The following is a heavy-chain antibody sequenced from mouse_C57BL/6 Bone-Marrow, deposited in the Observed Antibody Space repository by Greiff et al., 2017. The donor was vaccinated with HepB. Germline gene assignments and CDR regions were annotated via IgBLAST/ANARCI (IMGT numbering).Heavy chain of an antibody. J-gene: IGHJ4*01. V-gene: IGHV1-15*01. CDR2: IDPETGGT. CDR1: GYTFTDYE. Sequence: QVQLQQSGAELVRPGASVTLSCKASGYTFTDYEMHWVKQTPVHGLEWIGAIDPETGGTAYNQKFKGKAILTADKSSSTAYMELRSLTSEDSAVYYCTRDYAYAMDYWGQGTSVTVSS. CDR3: TRDYAYAMDY. D-gene: IGHD2-4*01.